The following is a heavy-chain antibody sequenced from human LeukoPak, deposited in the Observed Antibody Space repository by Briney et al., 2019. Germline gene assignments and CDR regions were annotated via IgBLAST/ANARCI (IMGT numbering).Heavy chain of an antibody. CDR1: GLTFSNYA. CDR2: ISSSAVSS. CDR3: AKDMGSRATSFDY. J-gene: IGHJ4*02. Sequence: GGSLRLSCAASGLTFSNYAISWVRQAPGKGLEWVSSISSSAVSSYYADSVKGRFTISRDNSKNTLYLQMNSLTAEDTAVYYCAKDMGSRATSFDYWGQGTLVTVSS. D-gene: IGHD1-1*01. V-gene: IGHV3-23*01.